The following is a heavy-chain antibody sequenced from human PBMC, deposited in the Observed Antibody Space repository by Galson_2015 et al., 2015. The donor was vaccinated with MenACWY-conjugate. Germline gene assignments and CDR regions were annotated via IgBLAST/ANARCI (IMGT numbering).Heavy chain of an antibody. Sequence: SVKVSCKAFGYTFTSYYMHWVRQAPGQGLEWMGIINPSGGSTSYAQKFQGRVTMTRDTSTSTVYMELSSLRSEDTAVYYCARDKMAWYYDFWSGSTTSSYGMDVWGQGTTVTVSS. D-gene: IGHD3-3*01. V-gene: IGHV1-46*01. J-gene: IGHJ6*02. CDR3: ARDKMAWYYDFWSGSTTSSYGMDV. CDR1: GYTFTSYY. CDR2: INPSGGST.